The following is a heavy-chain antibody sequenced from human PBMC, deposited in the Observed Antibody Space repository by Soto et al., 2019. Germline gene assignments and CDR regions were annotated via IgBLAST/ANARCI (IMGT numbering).Heavy chain of an antibody. D-gene: IGHD2-2*01. CDR1: GFTFSSYA. J-gene: IGHJ3*02. V-gene: IGHV3-23*01. CDR3: AKDLDCSSTRCYVNLNAFDI. CDR2: KSGSGGST. Sequence: GGSLRLSCAASGFTFSSYAMSWVRQAPGKGLEWVSAKSGSGGSTYYADSVKGRFTISRDNSKNTLYLQMNSLRAEDTAVYYCAKDLDCSSTRCYVNLNAFDIWGQGTTVTVSS.